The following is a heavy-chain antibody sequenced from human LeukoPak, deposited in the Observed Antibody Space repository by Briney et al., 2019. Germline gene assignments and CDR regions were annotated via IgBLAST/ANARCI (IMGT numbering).Heavy chain of an antibody. Sequence: SETLSLTCTVSGGSISSYYWSWIRQPPGKGLEWIGYIYYSGSTNYNPSLKSRVTISVDTSKNQFSLKLSSVTAADTAVYYCARLIPSYYNAMDVWGQGTTVTVSS. CDR2: IYYSGST. CDR3: ARLIPSYYNAMDV. CDR1: GGSISSYY. J-gene: IGHJ6*02. V-gene: IGHV4-59*01.